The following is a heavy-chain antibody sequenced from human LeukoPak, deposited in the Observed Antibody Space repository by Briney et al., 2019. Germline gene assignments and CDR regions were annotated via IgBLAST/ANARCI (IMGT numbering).Heavy chain of an antibody. CDR2: INPNSGGT. J-gene: IGHJ5*02. D-gene: IGHD2-2*01. CDR1: RYTLTDYY. Sequence: ASLKVSCKASRYTLTDYYMYWVRQAPGQGLEYMGWINPNSGGTNYAQKFQGRVTMTRDTSISTAYMELSSLRSDDTAMYYCARVHWRPATHWFDPWGQGTLVTVSS. V-gene: IGHV1-2*02. CDR3: ARVHWRPATHWFDP.